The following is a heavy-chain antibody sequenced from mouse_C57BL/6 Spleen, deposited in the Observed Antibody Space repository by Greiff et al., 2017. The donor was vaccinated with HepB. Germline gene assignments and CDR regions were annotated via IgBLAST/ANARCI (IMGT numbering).Heavy chain of an antibody. CDR3: ARSSLYYGSACFAY. CDR2: IYPSDSET. CDR1: GYTFTSYC. V-gene: IGHV1-61*01. J-gene: IGHJ3*01. Sequence: QVQLQQPGAELVRPGSSVKLSCKASGYTFTSYCMDWVKQRHGQGLDWIGNIYPSDSETHYNQTFKDKATLTVDKSSITAYMQISSLTSEDSAVYYCARSSLYYGSACFAYWGQGTLVTVSA. D-gene: IGHD1-1*01.